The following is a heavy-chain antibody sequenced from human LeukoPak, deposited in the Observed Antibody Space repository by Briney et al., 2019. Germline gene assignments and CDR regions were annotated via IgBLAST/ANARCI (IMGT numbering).Heavy chain of an antibody. D-gene: IGHD1-7*01. CDR1: GFTFDDYA. V-gene: IGHV3-43*02. CDR2: ISGDGGST. CDR3: AKDETDNWNYVPFDY. Sequence: GGSLRLSCAASGFTFDDYAMHWVRQAPGKGLEWDSLISGDGGSTYYADSVKGRFTISRDNSKNSLYLQMNSLRTEDTALYYCAKDETDNWNYVPFDYWGQGTLVTVSS. J-gene: IGHJ4*02.